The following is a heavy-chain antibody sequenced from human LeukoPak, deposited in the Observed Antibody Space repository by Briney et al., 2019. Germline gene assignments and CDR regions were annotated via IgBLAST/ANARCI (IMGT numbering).Heavy chain of an antibody. D-gene: IGHD5-12*01. V-gene: IGHV1-2*02. Sequence: ASVKVSCKASGYTFTGYYMHWVRQAPGQGLEWMGWINPNSGGTSYAQRFQGRVTLTRDTSISTAYMELSRLRSGDTAVYYCARGGAGTAYYDWDFFRFDYWGRGTLVTVSS. CDR1: GYTFTGYY. CDR2: INPNSGGT. J-gene: IGHJ4*02. CDR3: ARGGAGTAYYDWDFFRFDY.